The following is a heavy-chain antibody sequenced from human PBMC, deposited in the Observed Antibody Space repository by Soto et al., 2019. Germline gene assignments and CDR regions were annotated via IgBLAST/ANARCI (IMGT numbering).Heavy chain of an antibody. CDR1: GFTFSSYA. V-gene: IGHV3-23*01. Sequence: GGSLRLSCAASGFTFSSYAMSWVRQAPGKGLEWVSAISGSGGSTYYADSVKGRFTISRDNSKNTLYLQMNSLRAEDTAVYYCAKVNGKGLQLRYYFDYWGQGTLVTVSS. D-gene: IGHD5-12*01. CDR2: ISGSGGST. J-gene: IGHJ4*02. CDR3: AKVNGKGLQLRYYFDY.